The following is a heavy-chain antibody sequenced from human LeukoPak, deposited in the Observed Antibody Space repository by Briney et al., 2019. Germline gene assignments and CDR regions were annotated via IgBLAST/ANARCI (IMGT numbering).Heavy chain of an antibody. V-gene: IGHV1-2*02. Sequence: ASVKASCKASGYTFTGYYMHWVRQAPGQGLEWMGWINPNSGGTNYAQKFQGRVTMTRDTSISTAYMELSRLRSDDTAVYYCARANRDGYNFDYWGQGTLVTVSS. CDR3: ARANRDGYNFDY. J-gene: IGHJ4*02. D-gene: IGHD5-24*01. CDR1: GYTFTGYY. CDR2: INPNSGGT.